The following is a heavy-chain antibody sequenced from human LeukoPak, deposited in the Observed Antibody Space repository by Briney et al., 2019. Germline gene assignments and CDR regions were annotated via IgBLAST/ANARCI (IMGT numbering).Heavy chain of an antibody. V-gene: IGHV4-34*01. CDR3: ARLTYMVRGAPDY. CDR2: INHSGST. J-gene: IGHJ4*02. D-gene: IGHD3-10*01. CDR1: GGSFSGYY. Sequence: SETLSLTCAVYGGSFSGYYWSWIRQPPGKRLEWIGEINHSGSTNYNPSLKSRVTISVDTSKNQFSLKLSSVTAADTAVYYCARLTYMVRGAPDYWGQGTLVTVSS.